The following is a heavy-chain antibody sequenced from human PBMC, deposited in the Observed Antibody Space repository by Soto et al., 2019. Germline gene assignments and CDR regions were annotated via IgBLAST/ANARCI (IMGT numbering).Heavy chain of an antibody. CDR2: IIPILGIA. D-gene: IGHD3-22*01. J-gene: IGHJ6*02. V-gene: IGHV1-69*04. CDR1: GGTFSSYT. Sequence: SVKVSCKASGGTFSSYTISWVRQAPGQGLEWMGRIIPILGIANYAQKFQGRGTITADKSTSTAYMELRSLRSEDTSVYYCARDYYYDSSVYYHSLYYYGMAVWAQGSTVTVSS. CDR3: ARDYYYDSSVYYHSLYYYGMAV.